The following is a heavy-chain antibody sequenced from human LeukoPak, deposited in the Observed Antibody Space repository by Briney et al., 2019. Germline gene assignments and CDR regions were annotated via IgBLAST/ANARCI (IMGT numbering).Heavy chain of an antibody. CDR2: IKQDGSEK. J-gene: IGHJ6*03. CDR3: ARIVEGPPATVSNYYYMDV. Sequence: PGGSLRLSCAASGFTFSSYWMSWVRQAPGKGLEWVANIKQDGSEKYYVDSVKGRSTISRDNAKNSLYLQMDSLRAEDTAVYYCARIVEGPPATVSNYYYMDVWGQGTTVTVSS. D-gene: IGHD2-2*01. CDR1: GFTFSSYW. V-gene: IGHV3-7*01.